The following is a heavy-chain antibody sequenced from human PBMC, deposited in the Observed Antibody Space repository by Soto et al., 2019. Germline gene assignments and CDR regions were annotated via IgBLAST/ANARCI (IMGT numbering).Heavy chain of an antibody. Sequence: QVQLVESGGGVVQPGRSLRLSCAASGFTFSSYAMHWVRQAPGKGLEWVAVISYDGSNKYYADSVKGRFTISRDNSKNTLYLQMNSLRAEDTAVYYCAREATIFGVVLYYFDYWGQGTLVTVSS. CDR3: AREATIFGVVLYYFDY. V-gene: IGHV3-30-3*01. D-gene: IGHD3-3*01. CDR2: ISYDGSNK. CDR1: GFTFSSYA. J-gene: IGHJ4*02.